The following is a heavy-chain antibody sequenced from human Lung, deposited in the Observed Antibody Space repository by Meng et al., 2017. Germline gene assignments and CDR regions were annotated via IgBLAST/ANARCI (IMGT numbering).Heavy chain of an antibody. CDR1: GYTFTGSY. Sequence: HVQLVQSGAEVKQPGPSVKVSCKASGYTFTGSYMHWVRQSPGQGLEWMGRVNPNNGGTNYAQKFQGRVTMTRDTSISTAYLELSRLTSDDTAVYYCASYCRGTSCATYWGQGSLVTVSS. CDR3: ASYCRGTSCATY. CDR2: VNPNNGGT. V-gene: IGHV1-2*06. J-gene: IGHJ4*02. D-gene: IGHD2-15*01.